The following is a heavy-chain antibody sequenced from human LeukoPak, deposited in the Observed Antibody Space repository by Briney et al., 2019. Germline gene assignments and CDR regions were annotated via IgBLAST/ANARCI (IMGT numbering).Heavy chain of an antibody. CDR1: GYTFTSYG. CDR3: ARVGMGYCSSTSCIPWFDP. V-gene: IGHV1-18*01. CDR2: ISAYNGNT. D-gene: IGHD2-2*01. J-gene: IGHJ5*02. Sequence: ASVKVSCKASGYTFTSYGISWVRQAPGQGLEWMGWISAYNGNTNYAQKLQGRVTMTTDTSTSTAYMELRSLRSDDTAVYYCARVGMGYCSSTSCIPWFDPWGQGTLVTVSS.